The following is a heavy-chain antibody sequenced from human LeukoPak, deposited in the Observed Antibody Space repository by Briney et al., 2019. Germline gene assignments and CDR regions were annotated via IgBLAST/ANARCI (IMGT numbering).Heavy chain of an antibody. CDR2: IIPILGIA. V-gene: IGHV1-69*04. Sequence: ASVKVSCKASGGTFSSYAISWVRQAPGQGLEWMGRIIPILGIANYAQKFQGRVTITADKSTSTAYMELSSLRSEDTAVYYCARSMKKYYDILTGYYTGPDAFDIWGQGTMVTVSS. CDR3: ARSMKKYYDILTGYYTGPDAFDI. J-gene: IGHJ3*02. D-gene: IGHD3-9*01. CDR1: GGTFSSYA.